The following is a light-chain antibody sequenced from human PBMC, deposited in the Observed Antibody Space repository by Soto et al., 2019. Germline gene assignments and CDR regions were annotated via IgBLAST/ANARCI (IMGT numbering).Light chain of an antibody. CDR3: QSYDDNSVV. V-gene: IGLV6-57*04. CDR2: KND. J-gene: IGLJ2*01. Sequence: NFMLTQPHSVSESPGKTVTISCTRSSGSIASNHVQWYQQRPGSPPTTVIYKNDQRPSGVPDRFSGSIDSSSNSASLTISGLKTEDEADYYCQSYDDNSVVFGGGTKVTVL. CDR1: SGSIASNH.